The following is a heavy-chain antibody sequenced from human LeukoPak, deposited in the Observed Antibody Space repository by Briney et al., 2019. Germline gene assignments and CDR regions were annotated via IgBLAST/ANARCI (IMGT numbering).Heavy chain of an antibody. D-gene: IGHD1-26*01. V-gene: IGHV3-23*01. CDR2: ISGSGGST. CDR1: GFTFSSYA. Sequence: GGSLRLSCAASGFTFSSYAMSWVRQAPGKGLEWVSAISGSGGSTYYADSVKGRFTISRDNSKNALYLQMNSLRAEDTAVYYCAKDRKLLPYYFDYWGQGTLVTVSS. CDR3: AKDRKLLPYYFDY. J-gene: IGHJ4*02.